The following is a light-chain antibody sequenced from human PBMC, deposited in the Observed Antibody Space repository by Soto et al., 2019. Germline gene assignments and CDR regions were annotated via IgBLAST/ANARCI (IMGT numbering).Light chain of an antibody. CDR2: LEGSGSY. V-gene: IGLV4-60*03. J-gene: IGLJ2*01. CDR3: ETSGV. Sequence: QPVLTQSSSASASLGSSVKLTCTRSSGHSSYIIAWHQQQPGKAPRYLMKLEGSGSYNKGCGVPDRFSGSSSGADRYLTIYNLQSEDEADYYCETSGVFGGGTKVTVL. CDR1: SGHSSYI.